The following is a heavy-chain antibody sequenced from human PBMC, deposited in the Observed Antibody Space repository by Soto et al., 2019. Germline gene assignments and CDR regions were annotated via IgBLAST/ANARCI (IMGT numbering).Heavy chain of an antibody. CDR2: INWNGGKI. V-gene: IGHV3-20*01. D-gene: IGHD2-8*01. CDR1: GFTFDDYG. J-gene: IGHJ5*02. Sequence: EVQLVESGGGVVRPGGSLRLSCAASGFTFDDYGMTWVRQAPGKGLEWVSGINWNGGKIGYADSVRGRXXISRDNXXXXXXXXXXXXXXXXXXLYHCARFAIRCTNGVCSTRGGFDPWGQGTLXXVSS. CDR3: ARFAIRCTNGVCSTRGGFDP.